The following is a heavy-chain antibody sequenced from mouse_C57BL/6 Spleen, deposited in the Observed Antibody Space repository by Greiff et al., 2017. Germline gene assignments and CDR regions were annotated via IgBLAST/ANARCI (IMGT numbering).Heavy chain of an antibody. J-gene: IGHJ2*01. CDR3: ARYYYGSPYFDY. CDR1: GYTFTSYW. D-gene: IGHD1-1*01. V-gene: IGHV1-64*01. Sequence: VQLQQPGAELVKPGASVKLSCKASGYTFTSYWMHWVKQRPGQGLERIGMIHPNSGSTNYNEKFKSKATLTVDKSSSTAYMQLSSLTSEDSAVYYCARYYYGSPYFDYWGQGTTLTVSS. CDR2: IHPNSGST.